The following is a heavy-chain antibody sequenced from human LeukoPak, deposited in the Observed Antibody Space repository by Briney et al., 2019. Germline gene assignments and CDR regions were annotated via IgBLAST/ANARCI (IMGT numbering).Heavy chain of an antibody. J-gene: IGHJ3*01. D-gene: IGHD2-15*01. CDR3: ARYCNAGACSMFKTFDV. Sequence: SETLSLTCSVSGDSINSAIYCWGWIRQPPGKDLEWIGTICHSGNTYYNPSLKSRVTVSVDTSKSQLSLRLNSVTAADTSVYYCARYCNAGACSMFKTFDVWGQGTMVTVSS. CDR2: ICHSGNT. CDR1: GDSINSAIYC. V-gene: IGHV4-39*01.